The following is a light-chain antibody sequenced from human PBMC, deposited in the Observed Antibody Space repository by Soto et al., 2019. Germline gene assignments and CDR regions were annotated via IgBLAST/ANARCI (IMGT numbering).Light chain of an antibody. CDR2: GAS. Sequence: EIVLTQSPATLSLSPGERATLSCRASQSVRNSLAWYQQKPGQAPRLLIYGASNRATGIPDRFSGSGSGTDFTLTIRRLEPEDFAVYYCQQYGSSGTFGQGTKVDIK. J-gene: IGKJ1*01. CDR3: QQYGSSGT. CDR1: QSVRNS. V-gene: IGKV3-20*01.